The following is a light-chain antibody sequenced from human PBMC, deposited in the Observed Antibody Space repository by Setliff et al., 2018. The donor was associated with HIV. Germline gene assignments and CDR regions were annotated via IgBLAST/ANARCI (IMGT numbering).Light chain of an antibody. V-gene: IGLV2-14*03. CDR2: EVF. CDR1: SSDIGTYNA. Sequence: QSALAQPASVSGSPGQSITISCTGTSSDIGTYNAVSWYQQPPGKAPKLILYEVFYRPSGVSNRFSGSKSGNTASLTISGLQAEDESNYYCSSYTGSSTLVVFGGGTKVTVL. CDR3: SSYTGSSTLVV. J-gene: IGLJ2*01.